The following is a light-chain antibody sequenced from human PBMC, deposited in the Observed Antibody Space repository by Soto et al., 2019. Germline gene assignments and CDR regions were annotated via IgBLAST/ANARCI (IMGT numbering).Light chain of an antibody. V-gene: IGLV2-8*01. CDR2: EVS. CDR3: SSSSGSPPVV. Sequence: QSALTQPPSASGSPGQSVTISCTGTSSDVGGYNYVSWYQQHPGKAPKLMIYEVSKRPSGVPDRFSGSKSGNTASLPVSGLQDEDEADYYCSSSSGSPPVVFGGGTKLTVL. J-gene: IGLJ2*01. CDR1: SSDVGGYNY.